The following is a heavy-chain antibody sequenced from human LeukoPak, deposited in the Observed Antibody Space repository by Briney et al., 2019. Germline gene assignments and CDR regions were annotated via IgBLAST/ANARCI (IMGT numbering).Heavy chain of an antibody. Sequence: GGSLRLSCAASGFTFSIYWMSWVRQAPGKGLEWVANIKRDGSEKTYVDSVKGRFTISRDNAKNSLYLQMNSLRAEDTAVYYCARDFPYYYDTSGYHFDYWGQGTLVTVSS. CDR2: IKRDGSEK. CDR1: GFTFSIYW. J-gene: IGHJ4*02. D-gene: IGHD3-22*01. V-gene: IGHV3-7*01. CDR3: ARDFPYYYDTSGYHFDY.